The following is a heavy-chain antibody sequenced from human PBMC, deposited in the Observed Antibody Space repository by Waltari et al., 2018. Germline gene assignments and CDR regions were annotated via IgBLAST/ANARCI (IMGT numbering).Heavy chain of an antibody. CDR3: ASAVRKCSGGSCYPTGGGY. CDR1: GGTFSSYA. J-gene: IGHJ4*02. CDR2: IIPIFGTV. D-gene: IGHD2-15*01. V-gene: IGHV1-69*01. Sequence: QVQLVQSGAEVKKPGSSVKVSCKASGGTFSSYAISWVRQAPGQGLEWMGGIIPIFGTVNYAQKFQGRVTITADESTSTAYMELSSLRSEDTAVYYCASAVRKCSGGSCYPTGGGYWGQGTLVTVSS.